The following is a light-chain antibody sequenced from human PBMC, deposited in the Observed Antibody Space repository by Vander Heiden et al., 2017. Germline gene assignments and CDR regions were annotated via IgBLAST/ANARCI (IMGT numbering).Light chain of an antibody. CDR3: QSYDSSLSAYVV. V-gene: IGLV1-40*01. CDR2: GNS. CDR1: SSNIGAGYD. Sequence: QSVLTQPPSVSGAPGQRVTIPCTGSSSNIGAGYDVHGYQQLPGTAPKLLIYGNSNRPSGVPDRFSGSKSGTSASLAITGLQAEDEADYYCQSYDSSLSAYVVFGGGTKLTVL. J-gene: IGLJ2*01.